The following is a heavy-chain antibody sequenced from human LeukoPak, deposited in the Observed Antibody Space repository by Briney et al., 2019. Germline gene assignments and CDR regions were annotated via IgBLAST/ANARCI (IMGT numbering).Heavy chain of an antibody. D-gene: IGHD4-23*01. V-gene: IGHV3-66*01. CDR2: IYSGGST. J-gene: IGHJ4*02. Sequence: GGSLRLSCAASGFTVSSNYMTWVRQAPGKGLGWVSVIYSGGSTYYANSVKGRFTISRDNSKNTLYLQMNSLRAEDTAVYYCARIDYLGNSGLDYWGQGTLVTVSS. CDR1: GFTVSSNY. CDR3: ARIDYLGNSGLDY.